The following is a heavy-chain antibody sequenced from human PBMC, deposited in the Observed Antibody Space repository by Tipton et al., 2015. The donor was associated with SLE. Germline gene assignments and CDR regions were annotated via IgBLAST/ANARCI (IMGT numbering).Heavy chain of an antibody. CDR3: ASLYRG. V-gene: IGHV3-30*02. CDR1: GFTVRTSG. CDR2: IRDDGSNI. Sequence: SLRLSCAASGFTVRTSGMHWVRQAPGKGLEWVSFIRDDGSNIYYADSVKGRFTVSRDNSKNTLILQMDSLRVDDTAVYYCASLYRGWGQGTLVTVSS. D-gene: IGHD5-12*01. J-gene: IGHJ4*02.